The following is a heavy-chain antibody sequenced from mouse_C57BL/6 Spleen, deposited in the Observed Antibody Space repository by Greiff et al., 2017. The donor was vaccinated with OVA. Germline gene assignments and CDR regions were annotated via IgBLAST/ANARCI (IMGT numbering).Heavy chain of an antibody. CDR1: GFTFSDYG. V-gene: IGHV5-15*04. CDR3: ARLYDYDAHYAMDY. J-gene: IGHJ4*01. Sequence: VKLMESGGGLVQPGGSLKLSCAASGFTFSDYGMAWVRQAPRKGPEWVAFISNLAYSIYYADTVTGRFTISRENAKNTLYLEMSSLRSEDTAMYYCARLYDYDAHYAMDYWGQGTSVTVSS. CDR2: ISNLAYSI. D-gene: IGHD2-4*01.